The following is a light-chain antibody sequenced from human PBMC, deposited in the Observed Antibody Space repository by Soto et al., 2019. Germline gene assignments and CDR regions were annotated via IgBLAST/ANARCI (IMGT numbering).Light chain of an antibody. CDR1: QSVSSSY. Sequence: EIVLTQSPATLSLSPGERATLSCRASQSVSSSYLAWYQQKPGQAPRLLIYGASSRATGIPDRFSGSGSGTDFTLTISRLEPEDFAVYYCQQYGSPFGGGTKVDIK. J-gene: IGKJ4*01. CDR3: QQYGSP. V-gene: IGKV3-20*01. CDR2: GAS.